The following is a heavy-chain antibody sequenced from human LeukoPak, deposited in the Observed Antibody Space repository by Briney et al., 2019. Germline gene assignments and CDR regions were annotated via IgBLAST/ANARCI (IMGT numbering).Heavy chain of an antibody. J-gene: IGHJ4*02. D-gene: IGHD6-19*01. CDR1: GGTFSSYA. Sequence: SVKVSCKASGGTFSSYAISWVRQAPGQGLEWMGGIIPIIGTANYAQKFQGRVTITTDESTSTAYMELSSLRSEDTAVYYCARGLVLQWLPEYYFDYWGQGTLVTVSS. CDR2: IIPIIGTA. V-gene: IGHV1-69*05. CDR3: ARGLVLQWLPEYYFDY.